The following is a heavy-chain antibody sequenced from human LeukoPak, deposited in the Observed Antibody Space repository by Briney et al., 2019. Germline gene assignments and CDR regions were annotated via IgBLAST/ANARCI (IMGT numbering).Heavy chain of an antibody. Sequence: GGSLRLSCAASGFTFSSNGMNWVRQAPGKGLEWVSSISSSDGSTYYADSVKGRFTISRDNSKNTLYLQMNSLRAEDTAVYYCAKGNKLPPLYYALNWGQGTLVTVSS. V-gene: IGHV3-23*01. J-gene: IGHJ4*02. D-gene: IGHD3-10*01. CDR2: ISSSDGST. CDR1: GFTFSSNG. CDR3: AKGNKLPPLYYALN.